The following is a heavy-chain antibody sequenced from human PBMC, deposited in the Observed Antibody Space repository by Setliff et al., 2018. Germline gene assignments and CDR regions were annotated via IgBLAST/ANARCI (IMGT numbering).Heavy chain of an antibody. CDR2: IYYSGTA. D-gene: IGHD3-10*01. V-gene: IGHV4-39*01. J-gene: IGHJ4*02. CDR3: ARHEFVGGYYGSVTYRHFDY. Sequence: SETLSLTCTVSGGSISSSSYQWGWVRQTPGKGLEWIGSIYYSGTAYYNPSLKSRVTISVDTSKNQLSLQVTSVTATDTAVYYCARHEFVGGYYGSVTYRHFDYWGQGILVTGSS. CDR1: GGSISSSSYQ.